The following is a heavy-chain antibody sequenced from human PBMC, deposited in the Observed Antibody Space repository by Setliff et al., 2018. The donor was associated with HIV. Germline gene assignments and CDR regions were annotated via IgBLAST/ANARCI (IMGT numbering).Heavy chain of an antibody. D-gene: IGHD3-3*01. Sequence: ASVKVSCKSLGYTFTNYDIFWVRQAAGQGLEWMARMNPYSGDTALAQRFHGRVTLTRNSSKRTAYMALSSLRYEDTAVYYCTRGPWGYDFWNGPSPMEVWGQGTTVTVSS. CDR3: TRGPWGYDFWNGPSPMEV. J-gene: IGHJ6*02. CDR2: MNPYSGDT. V-gene: IGHV1-8*01. CDR1: GYTFTNYD.